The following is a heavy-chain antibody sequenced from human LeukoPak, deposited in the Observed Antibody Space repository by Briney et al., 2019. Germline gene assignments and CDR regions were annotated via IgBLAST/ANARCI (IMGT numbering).Heavy chain of an antibody. Sequence: SGGAAFYADSVKGRFTISRDNAKNSLYLQMNSLRAEDTAVYYCASGETGIGAAGEYFQHWGQGTLVTVSS. J-gene: IGHJ1*01. CDR3: ASGETGIGAAGEYFQH. CDR2: SGGAA. V-gene: IGHV3-11*01. D-gene: IGHD6-13*01.